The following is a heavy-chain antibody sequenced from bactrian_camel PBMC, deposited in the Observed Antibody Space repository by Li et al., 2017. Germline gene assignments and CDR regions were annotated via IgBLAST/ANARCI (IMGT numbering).Heavy chain of an antibody. CDR3: AQERSNGRQCRTGYYF. Sequence: DVQLVESGGGSVQAGGSLRISCTASGVTDRRHCMGWFRQAPGKEREGVAVIDTDGTTTTMDSGKGRFAVFRDNPKNQVYLQMDRLKPEDTAMYYCAQERSNGRQCRTGYYFWGQGTQVTVS. J-gene: IGHJ4*01. V-gene: IGHV3S40*01. CDR2: IDTDGTTT. D-gene: IGHD3*01. CDR1: GVTDRRHC.